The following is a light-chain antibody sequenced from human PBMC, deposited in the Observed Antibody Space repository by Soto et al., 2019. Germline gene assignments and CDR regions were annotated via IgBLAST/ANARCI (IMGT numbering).Light chain of an antibody. Sequence: DIQMTQSPSSLSASVGDRVTITCRASQTISSFLNWYQQKPGKAPELLISAASSLQSGVPSRFSGSGSGTDFTLTIGSLQPEDFETYYCQQYNSYSGTFGQGTKVDIK. CDR3: QQYNSYSGT. CDR2: AAS. CDR1: QTISSF. V-gene: IGKV1-39*01. J-gene: IGKJ1*01.